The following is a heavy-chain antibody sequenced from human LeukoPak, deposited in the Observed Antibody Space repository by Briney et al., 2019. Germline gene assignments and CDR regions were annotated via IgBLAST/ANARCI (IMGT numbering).Heavy chain of an antibody. CDR2: ISDSGGRT. J-gene: IGHJ6*02. CDR1: GFTFSSYA. CDR3: AKVGVPGPYYYGMDV. V-gene: IGHV3-23*01. D-gene: IGHD3-16*01. Sequence: PGGSLRLSCAASGFTFSSYAMSWVRQAPGKGLEWVSAISDSGGRTFYADSVKGRFTVSRDNSKNTLYLQMNSLTVEDTAIYYCAKVGVPGPYYYGMDVWAQGTTVTVSS.